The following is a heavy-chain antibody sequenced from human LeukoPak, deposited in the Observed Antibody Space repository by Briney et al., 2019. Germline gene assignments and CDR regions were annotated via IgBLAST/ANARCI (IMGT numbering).Heavy chain of an antibody. D-gene: IGHD3-10*01. J-gene: IGHJ4*02. CDR2: ISDRGGST. CDR1: GISLSNYG. Sequence: GGSLRLSCVVSGISLSNYGMTWVRQAPGKGLEWVSYISDRGGSTTYADSVKGRFTISRDTSLNTLFLQMNNLRADDTAVYFCAKRGVVIRGILVIGYHQEAYHYDFWGQGGLVTVSS. V-gene: IGHV3-23*01. CDR3: AKRGVVIRGILVIGYHQEAYHYDF.